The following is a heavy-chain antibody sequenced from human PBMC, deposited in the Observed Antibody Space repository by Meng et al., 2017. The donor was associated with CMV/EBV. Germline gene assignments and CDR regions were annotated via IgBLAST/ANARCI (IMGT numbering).Heavy chain of an antibody. CDR2: IIPILGIA. CDR1: GGTFSSYA. CDR3: ARPVHYYYGMDV. V-gene: IGHV1-69*10. Sequence: SVKVSCKASGGTFSSYAISWVRQAPGQGLEWMGGIIPILGIANYAQKFQGRVTITADKSTSTAYMELSSLRSDDTAVYYCARPVHYYYGMDVWGQGTTVTVSS. D-gene: IGHD6-6*01. J-gene: IGHJ6*02.